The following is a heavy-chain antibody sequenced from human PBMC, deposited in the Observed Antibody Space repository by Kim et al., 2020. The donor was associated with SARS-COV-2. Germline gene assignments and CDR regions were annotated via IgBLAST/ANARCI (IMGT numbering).Heavy chain of an antibody. CDR3: ATVLFGNSGLHMDV. D-gene: IGHD7-27*01. CDR1: GYTLTELS. J-gene: IGHJ6*02. Sequence: ASVKVSCKVSGYTLTELSMHWVRQAPGKGLEWMGGFDPEDGETIYAQKFQGRVTMTEDTSTDTAYMELSSLRSEDTAVYYCATVLFGNSGLHMDVWGQGTTVTVSS. V-gene: IGHV1-24*01. CDR2: FDPEDGET.